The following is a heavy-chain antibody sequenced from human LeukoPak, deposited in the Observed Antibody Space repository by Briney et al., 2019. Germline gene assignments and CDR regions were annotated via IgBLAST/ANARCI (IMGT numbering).Heavy chain of an antibody. D-gene: IGHD1-1*01. Sequence: SETLSLTCTVSGGSISSSSYYWSWIRQPAGKGLEWIGRIYTSGSTNYNPSLKSRVTMSVDTSKNQFSLKLSSVTAADTAVYYCASLDRTYYYYMDVWGKGTTVTVSS. CDR1: GGSISSSSYY. CDR2: IYTSGST. V-gene: IGHV4-61*02. CDR3: ASLDRTYYYYMDV. J-gene: IGHJ6*03.